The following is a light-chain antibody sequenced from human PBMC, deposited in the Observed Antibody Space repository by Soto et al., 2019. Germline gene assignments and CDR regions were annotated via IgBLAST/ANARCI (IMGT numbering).Light chain of an antibody. CDR2: HAS. V-gene: IGKV3-11*01. CDR1: QSIGSY. J-gene: IGKJ1*01. Sequence: VLTQSPATLSLSPGEGATLSCRASQSIGSYLAWFQQRPGQAPRLLIFHASKRATGVPTRFSGSGSGTDFTLTISSLESEDFAVYYCQQRTVWQRTFGQGTRVDI. CDR3: QQRTVWQRT.